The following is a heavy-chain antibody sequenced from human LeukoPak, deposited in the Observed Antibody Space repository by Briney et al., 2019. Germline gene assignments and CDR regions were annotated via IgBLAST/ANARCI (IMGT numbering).Heavy chain of an antibody. V-gene: IGHV4-59*01. D-gene: IGHD6-19*01. J-gene: IGHJ4*02. Sequence: PSETLSLTCTVSGGSISTYYWSWIRQPPGTGLVWIGHIYYDGSTYSNPSLKSRVSISVDMSKNQFSLKLSSVTAADTAVYFCARASGYSSGWFETPFVYWGQGTLVTVSS. CDR3: ARASGYSSGWFETPFVY. CDR1: GGSISTYY. CDR2: IYYDGST.